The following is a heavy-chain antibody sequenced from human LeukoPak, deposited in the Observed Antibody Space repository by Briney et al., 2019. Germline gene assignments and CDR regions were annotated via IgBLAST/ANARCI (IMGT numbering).Heavy chain of an antibody. D-gene: IGHD6-6*01. CDR1: GFTFSSNG. J-gene: IGHJ4*02. V-gene: IGHV3-30*02. CDR3: ARDWGTSSLYLVN. Sequence: GGSLRLSCAASGFTFSSNGMHWVRQAPGKGLECVAFIQNDGNNKKYADSVKGRFTISRDKSKNTLYLQMNSLRAEDTAVYYCARDWGTSSLYLVNWGRGTLVTVSS. CDR2: IQNDGNNK.